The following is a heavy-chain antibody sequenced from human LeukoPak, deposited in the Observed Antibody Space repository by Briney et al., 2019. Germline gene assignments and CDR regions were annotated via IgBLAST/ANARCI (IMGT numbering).Heavy chain of an antibody. J-gene: IGHJ4*02. D-gene: IGHD7-27*01. CDR1: GFTFSSYA. CDR3: ARDFARTGDYHHFDY. V-gene: IGHV3-30-3*01. Sequence: GGSLRLSCAASGFTFSSYAMHWVRQAPGKGLDWAAVISSDGNTQYYADSVKGRFTISRDNAMNSLYLQMSSLRAEDTAVYYCARDFARTGDYHHFDYWGQGTLVIVSS. CDR2: ISSDGNTQ.